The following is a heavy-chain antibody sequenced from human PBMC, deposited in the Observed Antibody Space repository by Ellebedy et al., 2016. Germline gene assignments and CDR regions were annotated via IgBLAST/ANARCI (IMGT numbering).Heavy chain of an antibody. J-gene: IGHJ2*01. V-gene: IGHV5-51*01. CDR1: GYSFTNSW. Sequence: GESLKISXQGSGYSFTNSWIGWVRQMPGKGLEWMGLIYPGDSDTRYSPSFQGQVTISADKSISTAYLQWRSRKASDNAVYDCARRGGAYWYFDLWGQGTLVTVSS. CDR3: ARRGGAYWYFDL. D-gene: IGHD3-16*01. CDR2: IYPGDSDT.